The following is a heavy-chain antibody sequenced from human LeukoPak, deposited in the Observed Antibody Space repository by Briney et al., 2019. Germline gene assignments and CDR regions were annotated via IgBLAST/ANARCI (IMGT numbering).Heavy chain of an antibody. CDR3: AKDLRYFDWSLGFDY. Sequence: GGSLRLSCAASGSTFSSHTMNWVRQAPGKGLEWISYISNTGSVIYYADSVKGRFTISRDNAKNSLYLQMNSLRAEDTAVYYCAKDLRYFDWSLGFDYWGQGTLVTVSS. V-gene: IGHV3-48*04. CDR2: ISNTGSVI. CDR1: GSTFSSHT. J-gene: IGHJ4*02. D-gene: IGHD3-9*01.